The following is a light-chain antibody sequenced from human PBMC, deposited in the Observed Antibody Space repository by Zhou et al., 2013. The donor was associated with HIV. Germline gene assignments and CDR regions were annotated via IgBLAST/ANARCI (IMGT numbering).Light chain of an antibody. CDR1: SSNIGSNT. CDR2: SDN. Sequence: QSVLTQPPSASGTPGQRVTISCSGSSSNIGSNTVNWYRQLPGTAPKLLVYSDNQRPSGVPDRLSGSRSGTSASLAISGLQSEDEADYYCATWDDSLSAWVFGGGTKLTVL. J-gene: IGLJ3*02. CDR3: ATWDDSLSAWV. V-gene: IGLV1-44*01.